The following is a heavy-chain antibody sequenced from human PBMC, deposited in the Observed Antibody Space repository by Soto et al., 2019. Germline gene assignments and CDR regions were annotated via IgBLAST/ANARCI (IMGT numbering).Heavy chain of an antibody. V-gene: IGHV1-8*01. CDR2: MNPNSGNT. J-gene: IGHJ6*03. CDR3: ARAVTSYYYYYYMDV. Sequence: GASVKVSCKASGYTFTSYDINWVRQATGQGLEWMGWMNPNSGNTGYAQKFQGRVTMTRNTSISTAYMELSSRRSEDTAVYYCARAVTSYYYYYYMDVWGKGTTVTVSS. D-gene: IGHD4-4*01. CDR1: GYTFTSYD.